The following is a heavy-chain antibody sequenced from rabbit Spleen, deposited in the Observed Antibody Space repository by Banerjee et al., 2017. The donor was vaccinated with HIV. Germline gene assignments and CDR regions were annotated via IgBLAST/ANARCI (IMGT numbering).Heavy chain of an antibody. D-gene: IGHD7-1*01. V-gene: IGHV1S45*01. J-gene: IGHJ4*01. Sequence: QEHLVESGGGLVQPEGSLTLTCTASGFSFSSVHYMCWVRQAPGRGLEWIACIATSSGTTWYARWAKGRFTISRTSSTTVTLQMTSLTAADTATYFCARTYGTVACYGSWGPGTLVTVS. CDR2: IATSSGTT. CDR3: ARTYGTVACYGS. CDR1: GFSFSSVHY.